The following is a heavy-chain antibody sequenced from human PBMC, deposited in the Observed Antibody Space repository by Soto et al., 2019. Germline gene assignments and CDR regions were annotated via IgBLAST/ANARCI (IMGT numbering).Heavy chain of an antibody. CDR3: IVRYPYYFDY. Sequence: EVQLVESGGGLVQPGGSLRLSCAASGFTFSVYWMHWVRQAPGKGLVWVSRIKSKTDGGTTDYAAPVKGRFTISRDDSKNTLYLQMNSLKTEDTAVYYCIVRYPYYFDYWGQGTLVTVSS. CDR1: GFTFSVYW. CDR2: IKSKTDGGTT. D-gene: IGHD2-21*01. J-gene: IGHJ4*02. V-gene: IGHV3-15*07.